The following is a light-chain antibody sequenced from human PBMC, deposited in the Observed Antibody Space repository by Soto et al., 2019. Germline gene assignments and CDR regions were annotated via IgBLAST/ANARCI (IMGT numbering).Light chain of an antibody. J-gene: IGKJ1*01. CDR2: ATS. CDR1: QSISATS. CDR3: QQYASLPRT. Sequence: EIVLTQSPGTLSLFPGERATFSCSTSQSISATSLAWYQQKPGQAPRLLIYATSSRATGIPDRFSGSGSRTDFTLTISRLEPDDSAVYYCQQYASLPRTFGQGTKVEI. V-gene: IGKV3-20*01.